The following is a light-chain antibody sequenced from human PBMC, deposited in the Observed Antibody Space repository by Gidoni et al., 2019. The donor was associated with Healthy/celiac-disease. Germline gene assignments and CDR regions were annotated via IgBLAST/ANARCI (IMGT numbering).Light chain of an antibody. Sequence: DIQMTQSPASLSASVGDRVTITCRASQSVSSYLTWYQQKPGKAPTPLIYAASSLQGGVPSRFSGGGSGANFTLTISSLQPEDFATYYCQQSYSTPTTFGQGTKVEIK. CDR1: QSVSSY. V-gene: IGKV1-39*01. J-gene: IGKJ1*01. CDR3: QQSYSTPTT. CDR2: AAS.